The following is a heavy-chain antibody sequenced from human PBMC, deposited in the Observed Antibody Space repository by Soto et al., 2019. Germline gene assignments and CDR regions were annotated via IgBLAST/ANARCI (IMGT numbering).Heavy chain of an antibody. V-gene: IGHV4-39*01. D-gene: IGHD1-26*01. CDR2: IYYSGST. CDR3: ATQEVGGSYVYTFDP. J-gene: IGHJ5*02. Sequence: QLHLRESGPGLVKPSETLSLTCTVSGGSITSSSYYWGWIRQPPGKGLEWIGSIYYSGSTYYNPSHKSRGTISVDTSKNQFSLKLSSVTAADTAVYYCATQEVGGSYVYTFDPWGQGTLVTVSS. CDR1: GGSITSSSYY.